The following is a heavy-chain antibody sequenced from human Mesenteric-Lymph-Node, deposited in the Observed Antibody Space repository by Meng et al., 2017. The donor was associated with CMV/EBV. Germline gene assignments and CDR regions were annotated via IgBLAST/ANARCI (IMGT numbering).Heavy chain of an antibody. J-gene: IGHJ4*02. CDR2: IYYSGTT. CDR3: ARVLSMAARPYYFDY. CDR1: GGSISSGGFY. V-gene: IGHV4-31*03. Sequence: SETLSLTCTVSGGSISSGGFYWSWIRQHPGKGLEWIAYIYYSGTTFYKPSLKSRVLISVDTSKNQFSLKLSSVTAADTAVYYCARVLSMAARPYYFDYWGQGALVTVS. D-gene: IGHD6-6*01.